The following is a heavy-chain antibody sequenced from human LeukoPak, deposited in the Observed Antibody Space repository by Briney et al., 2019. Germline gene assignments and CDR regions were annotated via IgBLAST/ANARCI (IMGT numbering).Heavy chain of an antibody. D-gene: IGHD1-1*01. J-gene: IGHJ4*02. Sequence: ASVTVSCKASGGTFSSYAISWVRQAPGQGLEWMGRIIPILGIANYAQKFQGRVTITADKSTSTAYMELSSLRSEDTAVYYCARDLRGTVDYWGQGTLVTVSS. CDR2: IIPILGIA. CDR1: GGTFSSYA. V-gene: IGHV1-69*04. CDR3: ARDLRGTVDY.